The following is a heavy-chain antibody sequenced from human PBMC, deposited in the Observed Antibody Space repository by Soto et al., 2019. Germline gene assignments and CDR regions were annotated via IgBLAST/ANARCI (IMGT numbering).Heavy chain of an antibody. V-gene: IGHV2-70*11. CDR3: AGRRSGISPHDAFDI. CDR1: GFSLSTSGMC. Sequence: GSGPTLVNPTQTLTLTCTFSGFSLSTSGMCVSWIRQPPGKALEWLARIDWDDDKYYSTSLKTRPTISKDTSKNQVVLTMTNMDPVDTATYYCAGRRSGISPHDAFDIWGKGTMVTVPS. CDR2: IDWDDDK. J-gene: IGHJ3*02. D-gene: IGHD3-10*01.